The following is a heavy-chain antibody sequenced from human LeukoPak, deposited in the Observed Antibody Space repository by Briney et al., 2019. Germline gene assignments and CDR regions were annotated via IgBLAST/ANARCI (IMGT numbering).Heavy chain of an antibody. D-gene: IGHD2-21*02. J-gene: IGHJ3*02. CDR2: IYYSGST. Sequence: SETLSLTCTVSGGSIGSGDYYWSWIRQPPGKGLEWIGYIYYSGSTYYNPSLKSRVTISVDTPKNQFSLKLSSVTAADTAVYYCARDPQVYCGGDCYSKSNAFDIWGQGTMVTVSS. V-gene: IGHV4-30-4*01. CDR3: ARDPQVYCGGDCYSKSNAFDI. CDR1: GGSIGSGDYY.